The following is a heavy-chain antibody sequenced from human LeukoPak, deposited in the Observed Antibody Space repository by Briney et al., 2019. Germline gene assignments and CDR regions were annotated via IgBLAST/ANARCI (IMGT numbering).Heavy chain of an antibody. CDR2: IYTSGST. V-gene: IGHV4-61*02. D-gene: IGHD4-23*01. Sequence: SQTLSLTCIVSGGFISSGSDDCSWIRHPAGKGLDWIGRIYTSGSTNYNPSLKSRVTISVDTSQNQFSLKLSSVTAADTAVYYCARDRGGYGGNSEFDYWGQGTLVTVSS. CDR1: GGFISSGSDD. J-gene: IGHJ4*02. CDR3: ARDRGGYGGNSEFDY.